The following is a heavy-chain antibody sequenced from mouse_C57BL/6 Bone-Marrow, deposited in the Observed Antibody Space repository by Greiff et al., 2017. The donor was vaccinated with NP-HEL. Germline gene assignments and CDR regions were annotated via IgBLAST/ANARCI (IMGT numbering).Heavy chain of an antibody. CDR2: IDPSDSYT. Sequence: VQLQQPGAELVKPGASVKLSCKASGYTFTSYWMQWVKQRPGQGLEWIGEIDPSDSYTNYNQKFKGKATLTVDTSSSTAYMQLSSLTSEDSAVYYCAMELAWFAYWGQGTLVTVSA. D-gene: IGHD4-1*01. CDR3: AMELAWFAY. J-gene: IGHJ3*01. V-gene: IGHV1-50*01. CDR1: GYTFTSYW.